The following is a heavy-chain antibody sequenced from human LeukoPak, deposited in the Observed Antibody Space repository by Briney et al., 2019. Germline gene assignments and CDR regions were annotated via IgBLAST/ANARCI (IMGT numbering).Heavy chain of an antibody. J-gene: IGHJ6*02. CDR3: TRAASYCSSTSCYRGYYYYGMDV. V-gene: IGHV3-49*04. Sequence: GRSLRLSCTASGFTFGDYAMSWVRQAPGKGLEWVGFIRSKAYGGTTEYAASVKGRFTISGDDSKSIAYLRMNSLKTEDTAVYYCTRAASYCSSTSCYRGYYYYGMDVWGQGTTVTVSS. D-gene: IGHD2-2*02. CDR1: GFTFGDYA. CDR2: IRSKAYGGTT.